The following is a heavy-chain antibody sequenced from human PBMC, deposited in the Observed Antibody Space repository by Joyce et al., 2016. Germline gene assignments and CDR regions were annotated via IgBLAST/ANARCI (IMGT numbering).Heavy chain of an antibody. CDR1: SGPFSGFF. D-gene: IGHD6-19*01. Sequence: QVQLQQWGAGLLKTSETLSLTCAVYSGPFSGFFWSWVRQPPGKGLEWIGDITNSGATAYNPSLKSRLTMSVGTSRKEFSLKLSSVTVADTAIYYCARSQWLAPLMYWGQGTPVTVSS. V-gene: IGHV4-34*02. J-gene: IGHJ4*02. CDR3: ARSQWLAPLMY. CDR2: ITNSGAT.